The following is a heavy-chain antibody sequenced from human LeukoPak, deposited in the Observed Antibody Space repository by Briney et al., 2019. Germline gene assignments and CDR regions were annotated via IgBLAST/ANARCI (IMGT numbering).Heavy chain of an antibody. CDR2: ITSGSSHI. D-gene: IGHD1-26*01. CDR1: GFTFRSYN. Sequence: TGGSLRLSCAASGFTFRSYNMNWVRQTPGQGLEWVSSITSGSSHIYYADSVKGRFTISRDNAKSSLYLQMNSLRAEDTAVYYCARDPYSGSYGADYYYYMDVWGKGTTVTISS. J-gene: IGHJ6*03. V-gene: IGHV3-21*01. CDR3: ARDPYSGSYGADYYYYMDV.